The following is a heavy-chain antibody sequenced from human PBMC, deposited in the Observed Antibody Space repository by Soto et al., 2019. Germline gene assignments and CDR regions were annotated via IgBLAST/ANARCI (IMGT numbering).Heavy chain of an antibody. CDR2: IYHSGST. Sequence: QVQLQESGPGLVKPSGTLSLTCAVSSGSISSSNWWSWVRQPPGKGLEWIGEIYHSGSTNYNPSLKSRVTISVDKSKNQFSLKLSSVTAADTAVYYCARVGPLGDFGVVRFYYYMDVWGKGTTVTVSS. CDR1: SGSISSSNW. D-gene: IGHD3-3*01. J-gene: IGHJ6*03. V-gene: IGHV4-4*02. CDR3: ARVGPLGDFGVVRFYYYMDV.